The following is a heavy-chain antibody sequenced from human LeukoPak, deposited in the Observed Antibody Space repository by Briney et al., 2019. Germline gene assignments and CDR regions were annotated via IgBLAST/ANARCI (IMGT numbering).Heavy chain of an antibody. Sequence: PGGSLRLSCAASAFTFSSYAMSWVRQAPGKGLEWVSSISTSDGTTHYADSVKGRFTISRDNSKNTLYLQMNSLRAEDAAIYYCAKGRTGFSYGYGIDYWGQGTLATVSS. D-gene: IGHD5-18*01. V-gene: IGHV3-23*01. J-gene: IGHJ4*02. CDR2: ISTSDGTT. CDR3: AKGRTGFSYGYGIDY. CDR1: AFTFSSYA.